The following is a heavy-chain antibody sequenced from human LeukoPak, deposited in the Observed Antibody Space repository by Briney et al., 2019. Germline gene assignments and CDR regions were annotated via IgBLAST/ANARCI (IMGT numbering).Heavy chain of an antibody. CDR2: MYSSGTT. V-gene: IGHV4-4*07. CDR1: GGSISGYY. D-gene: IGHD1-26*01. CDR3: ARDRAYSGDYGGFDY. Sequence: PSETLSLTCTVSGGSISGYYWSWIRQPAGKGLERIGRMYSSGTTNYNPSLKSRVSMSADTSKNQFSLKLSSVTAADTAVYYCARDRAYSGDYGGFDYWGQGTLVTVSS. J-gene: IGHJ4*02.